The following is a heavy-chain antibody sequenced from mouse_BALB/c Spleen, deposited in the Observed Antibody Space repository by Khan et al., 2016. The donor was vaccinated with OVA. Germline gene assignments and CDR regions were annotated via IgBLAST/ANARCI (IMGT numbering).Heavy chain of an antibody. J-gene: IGHJ2*01. D-gene: IGHD1-1*01. CDR3: AGKGATSIDYGSSYENYLGY. CDR1: GFSLTRYG. V-gene: IGHV2-9*02. CDR2: IWAGGST. Sequence: VQLKQSGPGLVAPSQSLSFTCTVSGFSLTRYGVHWFRQPPGKNLEWLGVIWAGGSTNSNSALMSRLSISKDISKSQVFLKMNSLQTDDTAMYYWAGKGATSIDYGSSYENYLGYWGQGTTLTVSA.